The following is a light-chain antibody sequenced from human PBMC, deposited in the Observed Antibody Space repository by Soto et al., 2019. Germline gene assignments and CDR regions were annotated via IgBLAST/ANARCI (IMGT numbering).Light chain of an antibody. J-gene: IGKJ4*01. CDR3: KQNDSYPSLT. CDR2: AAS. CDR1: QGISSY. Sequence: AIRMTQSPSSFSASTGDRVTITCRASQGISSYLAWYQQKPGKAPKLLIYAASTLQSGVPSRFRSSGSETDFTLTISYLQSVDFATYYCKQNDSYPSLTFGGGTKVEIK. V-gene: IGKV1-8*01.